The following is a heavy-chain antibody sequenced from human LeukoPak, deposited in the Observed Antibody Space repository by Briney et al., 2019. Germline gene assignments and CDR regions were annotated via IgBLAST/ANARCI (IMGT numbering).Heavy chain of an antibody. V-gene: IGHV4-59*01. CDR2: IYYSGST. Sequence: SQTLSLTCTVSGGSISSYGWGWIRQGPGKGREWIGYIYYSGSTNYNPSLKSRVTISVDTPRTQFSLKLSSVTAADTAVYYCARRRGYSLDYWGQGTLVTVSS. D-gene: IGHD5-18*01. CDR1: GGSISSYG. CDR3: ARRRGYSLDY. J-gene: IGHJ4*02.